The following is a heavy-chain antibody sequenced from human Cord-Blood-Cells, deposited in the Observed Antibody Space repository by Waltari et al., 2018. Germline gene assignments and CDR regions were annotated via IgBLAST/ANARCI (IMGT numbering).Heavy chain of an antibody. D-gene: IGHD3-10*01. CDR2: FDPEDGET. CDR3: VHLSGSGSYYNYFDY. J-gene: IGHJ4*02. CDR1: GYTLTELS. V-gene: IGHV1-24*01. Sequence: QVKLVQSGAEVKKPGASVKVSCKVPGYTLTELSMHWVRQAPGKGLEWMGGFDPEDGETIYAQKFQGRVTMTEDTSTDTAYMELSSLRSEDTAVYYCVHLSGSGSYYNYFDYWGQGTLVTVSS.